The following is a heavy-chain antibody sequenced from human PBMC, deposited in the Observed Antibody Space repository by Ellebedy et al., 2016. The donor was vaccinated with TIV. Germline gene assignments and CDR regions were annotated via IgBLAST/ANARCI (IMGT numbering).Heavy chain of an antibody. CDR2: ISSSGSTI. CDR3: ARRLKESSANAFDY. CDR1: GFTFSDYY. J-gene: IGHJ4*02. Sequence: GESLKISCVASGFTFSDYYMTWIRQAPGKGLEWVSYISSSGSTIYYAYSVRGRVTISRDNARNSLYLQMNSLGVEDTAVYYCARRLKESSANAFDYWGQGTLVTVSS. D-gene: IGHD2-2*01. V-gene: IGHV3-11*04.